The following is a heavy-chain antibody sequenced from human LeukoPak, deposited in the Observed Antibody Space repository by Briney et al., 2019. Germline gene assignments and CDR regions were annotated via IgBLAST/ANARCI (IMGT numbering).Heavy chain of an antibody. J-gene: IGHJ5*02. Sequence: ASVKVSCKASGYTFTGYYMHWVRQAPGQGLEWMGWINPNSGGTNYAQKFQGRVTMTRDTSISTAYMELRSLRFDDTAVYYCARDTDYYGSGNYSRWFDMWGQGTQVIVSS. CDR2: INPNSGGT. D-gene: IGHD3-10*01. CDR3: ARDTDYYGSGNYSRWFDM. CDR1: GYTFTGYY. V-gene: IGHV1-2*02.